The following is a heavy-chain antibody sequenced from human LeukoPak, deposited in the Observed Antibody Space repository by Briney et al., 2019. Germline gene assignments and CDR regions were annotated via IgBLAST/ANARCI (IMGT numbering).Heavy chain of an antibody. D-gene: IGHD3-3*01. CDR1: GYTFTGYY. Sequence: ASVKVSRKASGYTFTGYYMHWVRQAPGQGLEWMGWINPNSGGTNYAQKFQGRVTMTRDTSISTAYMELSRLRSEDTAVYYCARGVPYDFWSGYSLIDYWGQGTLVTVSS. V-gene: IGHV1-2*02. CDR2: INPNSGGT. CDR3: ARGVPYDFWSGYSLIDY. J-gene: IGHJ4*02.